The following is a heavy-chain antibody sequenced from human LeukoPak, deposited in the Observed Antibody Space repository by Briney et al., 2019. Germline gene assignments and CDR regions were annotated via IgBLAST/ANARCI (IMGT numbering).Heavy chain of an antibody. V-gene: IGHV3-7*01. Sequence: GGSLRLSCAASGFTFSSYWLSWVRQAPGKGLEGVANIKTDGSKTYYVDSVKGRFTISRDNAKNSLYLQMNSLRAEDTAVYYCARDGIDGYIDYWGRGTLVTVSS. D-gene: IGHD5-24*01. J-gene: IGHJ4*02. CDR2: IKTDGSKT. CDR3: ARDGIDGYIDY. CDR1: GFTFSSYW.